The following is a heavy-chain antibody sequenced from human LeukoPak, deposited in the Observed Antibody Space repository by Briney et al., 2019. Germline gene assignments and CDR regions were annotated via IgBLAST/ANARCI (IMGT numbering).Heavy chain of an antibody. J-gene: IGHJ6*04. D-gene: IGHD3-9*01. CDR2: ISSSSSYT. CDR3: ARDQESDILTGPSTSGMDV. Sequence: GGSLRLSCAASGFTFSDYYMSWIRQAPGKGLGWVSYISSSSSYTNYADSVKGRFTISRDNAKNSLYLQMNSLRAEDTAVYYCARDQESDILTGPSTSGMDVWGKGTTVTVSS. V-gene: IGHV3-11*06. CDR1: GFTFSDYY.